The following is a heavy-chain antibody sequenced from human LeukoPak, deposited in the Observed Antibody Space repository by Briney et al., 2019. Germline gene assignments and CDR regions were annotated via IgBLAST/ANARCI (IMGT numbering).Heavy chain of an antibody. V-gene: IGHV1-8*01. Sequence: ASVKFSCKASGYTFTSYDINWVRQATGQGIEWMGWMNPNSGNTGYAQKFQGRVTMTRNTSISTAYMELSSLRSEDTAVYYCARGEIAAAGAYYWGQGTLVTVSS. CDR2: MNPNSGNT. J-gene: IGHJ4*02. CDR3: ARGEIAAAGAYY. CDR1: GYTFTSYD. D-gene: IGHD6-13*01.